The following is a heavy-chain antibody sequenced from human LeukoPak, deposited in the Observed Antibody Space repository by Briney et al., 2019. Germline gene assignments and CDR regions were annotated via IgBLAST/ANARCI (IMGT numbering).Heavy chain of an antibody. CDR1: GGSFSGYY. CDR3: ARGSSAMYYYGSGRKNSPFDY. D-gene: IGHD3-10*01. V-gene: IGHV4-34*01. J-gene: IGHJ4*02. Sequence: SEALSLTCAVYGGSFSGYYWSWIRQPPGKGLEWIGEINHSGSTNYNPSLKSRVTISVDTSKNQFSLKLSSVTAADTAVYYRARGSSAMYYYGSGRKNSPFDYWGQGTLVTVSS. CDR2: INHSGST.